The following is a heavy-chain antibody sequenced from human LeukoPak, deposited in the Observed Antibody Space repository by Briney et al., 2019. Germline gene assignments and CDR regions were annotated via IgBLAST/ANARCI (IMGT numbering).Heavy chain of an antibody. V-gene: IGHV1-18*01. CDR1: GYTFTNYG. CDR3: ARDLVEYYDILAGYWNLDY. CDR2: ISAYNGNT. J-gene: IGHJ4*02. D-gene: IGHD3-9*01. Sequence: GASVKVSCKASGYTFTNYGIRWVRQAPGQGLEGMGWISAYNGNTNYEQKLQSRVTMTTETSASTAYMELRSLRSQETAVYYCARDLVEYYDILAGYWNLDYWGQGTLVTVSS.